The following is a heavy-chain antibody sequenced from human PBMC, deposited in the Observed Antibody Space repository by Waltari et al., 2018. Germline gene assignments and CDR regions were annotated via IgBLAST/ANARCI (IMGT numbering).Heavy chain of an antibody. J-gene: IGHJ5*02. CDR3: ARGYYDFWSGYHNWFDP. Sequence: QVQLQESGPGLVKPSQTLSLTCTVSGGSISSGGYYWSWIRQHPGKGLEWIGYIYYSGSTYYNPSLKSRVTRSVDTSKNQFSLKLSSVTAADTAVYYCARGYYDFWSGYHNWFDPWGQGTLVTVSS. D-gene: IGHD3-3*01. V-gene: IGHV4-31*03. CDR1: GGSISSGGYY. CDR2: IYYSGST.